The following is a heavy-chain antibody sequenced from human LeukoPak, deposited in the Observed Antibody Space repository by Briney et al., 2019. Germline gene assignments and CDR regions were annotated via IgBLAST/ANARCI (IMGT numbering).Heavy chain of an antibody. J-gene: IGHJ4*02. D-gene: IGHD6-19*01. V-gene: IGHV4-39*07. CDR1: GGSISSSSYY. Sequence: SETLSLTCTVSGGSISSSSYYWGWIRQPPGKGLEWIGEINHSGSTNYNPSLKSRVTISVDTSKNQFSLKLSSVTAADTAVYYCARMWLPLYYFDYWGQGTLVTVSS. CDR3: ARMWLPLYYFDY. CDR2: INHSGST.